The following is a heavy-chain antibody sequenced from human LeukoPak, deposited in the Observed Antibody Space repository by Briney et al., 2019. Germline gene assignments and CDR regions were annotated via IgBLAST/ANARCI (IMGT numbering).Heavy chain of an antibody. CDR3: AKDYGSGWSGPFDY. V-gene: IGHV3-74*01. Sequence: GGSLRLSCAASGFTFSSYWMHWVRQAPGKGLVWVSRISSEGSSISYADSVKGRFTISRDNSKNTLYLQMNSLRAEDTAVYYCAKDYGSGWSGPFDYWGQGTLVTVSS. CDR2: ISSEGSSI. CDR1: GFTFSSYW. D-gene: IGHD6-19*01. J-gene: IGHJ4*02.